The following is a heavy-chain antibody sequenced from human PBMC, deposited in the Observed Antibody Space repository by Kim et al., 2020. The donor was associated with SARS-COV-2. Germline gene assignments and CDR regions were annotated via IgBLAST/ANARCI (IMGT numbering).Heavy chain of an antibody. CDR2: IYSGGST. CDR3: AREAGGSEQQLAY. Sequence: GGSLRLSCAASGFTVSSNYMSWVRQAPGKGLEWVSVIYSGGSTYYADSVKGRFTISRDNSKNTLYLQMNSLRAEDTAVYYCAREAGGSEQQLAYWGQGTLVTVSS. D-gene: IGHD6-13*01. V-gene: IGHV3-53*01. CDR1: GFTVSSNY. J-gene: IGHJ4*02.